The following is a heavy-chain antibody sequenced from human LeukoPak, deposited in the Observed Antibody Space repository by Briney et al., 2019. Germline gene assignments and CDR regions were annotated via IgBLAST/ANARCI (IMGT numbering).Heavy chain of an antibody. CDR3: ARDLYSSRTNDAFVI. Sequence: SETLSLTCTVSGGSISSYYWSWIRQPAGKGLEWIGRIYTSGSTNYNPSLKRRVTMSVDTSKNQFSLKLSSVTAADTAVYYCARDLYSSRTNDAFVIWGQGTMVTVSS. CDR1: GGSISSYY. D-gene: IGHD6-13*01. V-gene: IGHV4-4*07. J-gene: IGHJ3*02. CDR2: IYTSGST.